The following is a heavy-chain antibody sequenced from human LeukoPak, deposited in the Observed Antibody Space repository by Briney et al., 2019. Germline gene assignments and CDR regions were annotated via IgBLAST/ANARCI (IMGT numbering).Heavy chain of an antibody. Sequence: PSETLSLTCTVSGYSISSGYYWGWIRQPPGKGLEWIGSIYHSGSTYYNPSLKSRVTISVDTSKNQFSLKLSSVTAADTAVYWCARGGAYDSSGSFDYWGQGTLVTVSS. J-gene: IGHJ4*02. CDR2: IYHSGST. CDR3: ARGGAYDSSGSFDY. D-gene: IGHD3-22*01. CDR1: GYSISSGYY. V-gene: IGHV4-38-2*02.